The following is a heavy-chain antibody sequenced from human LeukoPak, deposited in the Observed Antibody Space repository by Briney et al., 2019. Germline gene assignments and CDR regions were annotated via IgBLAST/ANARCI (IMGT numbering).Heavy chain of an antibody. CDR1: GGSISSYY. V-gene: IGHV4-4*09. Sequence: KASKTLSLTCTVSGGSISSYYWSWIRQPPGKGLEWIGYIYTSGSTNYNPSLKSRVTISVDTSKNQFSLKLSSVTAADTAVYYCARRQLASVLFDYWGQGTLVTVSS. CDR2: IYTSGST. D-gene: IGHD6-6*01. J-gene: IGHJ4*02. CDR3: ARRQLASVLFDY.